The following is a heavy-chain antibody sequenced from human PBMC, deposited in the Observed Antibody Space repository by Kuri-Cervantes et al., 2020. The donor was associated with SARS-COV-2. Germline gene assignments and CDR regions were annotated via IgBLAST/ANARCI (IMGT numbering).Heavy chain of an antibody. CDR2: IYYSGST. Sequence: SETLSLTCTVSVGSISSSSYYWGWIRQPPGMGLEWIGSIYYSGSTYYNPSLKSRVTISVDTSKNQFSLKLSSVTAADTAVYYCARQIVLVPAAIGDPWPSLDYWGQGTLVTVSS. D-gene: IGHD2-2*01. CDR3: ARQIVLVPAAIGDPWPSLDY. CDR1: VGSISSSSYY. V-gene: IGHV4-39*01. J-gene: IGHJ4*02.